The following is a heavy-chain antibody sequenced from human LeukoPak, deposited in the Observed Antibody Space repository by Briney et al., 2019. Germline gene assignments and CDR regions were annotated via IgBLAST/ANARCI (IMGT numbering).Heavy chain of an antibody. Sequence: PGGSLGLSCAASGFTFSSYAMSWVRQAPGKGPEWVSGISGSGGSTYYADSVKGRFTISRDNSKNTLYLQMNSLRAEDTAVYYCAKALSYYYDSSGYYYYWGQGTLVTVSS. J-gene: IGHJ4*02. CDR3: AKALSYYYDSSGYYYY. CDR1: GFTFSSYA. CDR2: ISGSGGST. D-gene: IGHD3-22*01. V-gene: IGHV3-23*01.